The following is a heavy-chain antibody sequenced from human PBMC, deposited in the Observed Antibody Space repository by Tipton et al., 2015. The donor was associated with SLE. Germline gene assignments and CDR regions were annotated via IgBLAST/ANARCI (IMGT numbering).Heavy chain of an antibody. V-gene: IGHV4-39*01. J-gene: IGHJ6*03. CDR1: GGSISSSSYY. CDR3: VRHEENYYYYHMDV. Sequence: TLSLTCTVSGGSISSSSYYWGWIRQPPGKGLEWIGSIDYSGSTYYNPSLKSRVTISVDTSKNQFSLKLSSVTAADDAVYYCVRHEENYYYYHMDVWGKGTTVTVSS. CDR2: IDYSGST.